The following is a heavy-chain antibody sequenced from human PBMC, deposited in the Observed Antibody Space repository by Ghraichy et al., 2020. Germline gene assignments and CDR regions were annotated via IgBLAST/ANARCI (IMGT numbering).Heavy chain of an antibody. CDR1: GGSIGRRSYY. Sequence: SETLSLTCIVSGGSIGRRSYYWSWIRQPAGKALEWIGRIYSTGSTKYKPSLESRVTISIDSSKNQFSLRLFSVTAADTAVYYCARESSTIVGIDSWGQGTLVTVSS. J-gene: IGHJ4*02. CDR2: IYSTGST. CDR3: ARESSTIVGIDS. D-gene: IGHD1-26*01. V-gene: IGHV4-61*02.